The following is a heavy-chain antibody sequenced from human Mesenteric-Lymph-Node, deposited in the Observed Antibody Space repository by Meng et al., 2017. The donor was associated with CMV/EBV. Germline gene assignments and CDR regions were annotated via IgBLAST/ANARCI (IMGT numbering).Heavy chain of an antibody. CDR2: INSDGSST. D-gene: IGHD3-16*01. CDR3: ARGGYYFDY. Sequence: GESLKISCAASGVTFSSYWMHWVRQAPGKGLVWVSSINSDGSSTSYADSVKGRFTISRDNAKNSLYLQMNSLRAEDTAVYYCARGGYYFDYWGQGTLVTVSS. J-gene: IGHJ4*02. CDR1: GVTFSSYW. V-gene: IGHV3-74*01.